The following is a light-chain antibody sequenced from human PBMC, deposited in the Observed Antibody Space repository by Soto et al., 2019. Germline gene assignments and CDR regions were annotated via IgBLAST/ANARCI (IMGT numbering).Light chain of an antibody. V-gene: IGKV4-1*01. CDR2: WAS. CDR3: QQYYSTPMYT. J-gene: IGKJ2*01. Sequence: DIVMTQSPDSLAVSLGERATINCKSSQSVLYSSNNKNYLAWYQQQPGQPPKLLIYWASTRESGVPDRFSGSGSGTDFTLTISRLQAEDVAVYYCQQYYSTPMYTFGQGTKLEIK. CDR1: QSVLYSSNNKNY.